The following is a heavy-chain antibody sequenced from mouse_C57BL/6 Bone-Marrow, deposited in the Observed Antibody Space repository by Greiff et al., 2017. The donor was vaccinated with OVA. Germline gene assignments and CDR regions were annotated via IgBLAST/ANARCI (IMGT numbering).Heavy chain of an antibody. Sequence: EVQRVESGGGLVQPGGSMKLSCAASGFTFSDAWMDWVRQSPEKGLEWVAEIRNKANNPATYYAESVKGRFTISRDDSKSSVYLQMNSLRAEDTGIYYCTRGRGYAMDYWGQGTSVTVSS. CDR2: IRNKANNPAT. V-gene: IGHV6-6*01. CDR1: GFTFSDAW. J-gene: IGHJ4*01. CDR3: TRGRGYAMDY.